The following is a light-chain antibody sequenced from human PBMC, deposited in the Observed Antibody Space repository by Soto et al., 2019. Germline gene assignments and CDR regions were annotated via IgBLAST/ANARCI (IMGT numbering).Light chain of an antibody. CDR2: STN. Sequence: QNVVTQEPSFSVSPGRTVTLTCGLSSGSVSTSYHPSWYQQTPGQAPRTLIYSTNTRSSGVPDRFSGSIVGNKAALTITGAQADDESDYYCVLYMGSGIWVFGGGTKLTVL. CDR1: SGSVSTSYH. J-gene: IGLJ3*02. V-gene: IGLV8-61*01. CDR3: VLYMGSGIWV.